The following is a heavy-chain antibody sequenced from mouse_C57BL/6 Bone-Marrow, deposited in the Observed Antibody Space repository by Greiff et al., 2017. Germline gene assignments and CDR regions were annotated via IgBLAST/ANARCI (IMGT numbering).Heavy chain of an antibody. CDR1: GYTFTDYY. V-gene: IGHV1-26*01. J-gene: IGHJ2*01. D-gene: IGHD1-1*01. Sequence: VQLQQSGPELVKPGASVKISCKASGYTFTDYYMNWVKQSHGKSLEWIGDINPNNGGTSYNQKLKGKATLTVDKSTSTAYIELRSLTSEDSAVYYWARDYYGSSWYFDYWGQGTILTVSS. CDR3: ARDYYGSSWYFDY. CDR2: INPNNGGT.